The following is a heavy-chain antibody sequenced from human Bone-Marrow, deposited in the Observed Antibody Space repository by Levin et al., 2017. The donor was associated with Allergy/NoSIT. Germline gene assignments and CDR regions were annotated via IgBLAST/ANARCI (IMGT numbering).Heavy chain of an antibody. Sequence: GGSLRLSCAASGFAFSTYTMNWVRQAPGKGLEWVAHITGSGSTVYYADSVKGRFTISRDNAKSSLYLQMNSLRVEDTAVYYCAKDLCGSNCYNAFNMWGQGTMVTVSS. D-gene: IGHD2-21*02. CDR2: ITGSGSTV. V-gene: IGHV3-48*01. J-gene: IGHJ3*02. CDR3: AKDLCGSNCYNAFNM. CDR1: GFAFSTYT.